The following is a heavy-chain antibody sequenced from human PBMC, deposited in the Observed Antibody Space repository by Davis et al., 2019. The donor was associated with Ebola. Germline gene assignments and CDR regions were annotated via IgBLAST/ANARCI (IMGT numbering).Heavy chain of an antibody. D-gene: IGHD5-12*01. CDR3: SEQGFSGYNYFDS. V-gene: IGHV1-69*08. CDR1: GGSGRDYT. J-gene: IGHJ4*02. CDR2: INPILGAA. Sequence: SVKVSCKASGGSGRDYTFTWVRQAPGQGLEWMGRINPILGAADYAPTFQGRVTITADKSTVTAYLKLNSLRSEDTAVYYCSEQGFSGYNYFDSWGQGTQVTVSS.